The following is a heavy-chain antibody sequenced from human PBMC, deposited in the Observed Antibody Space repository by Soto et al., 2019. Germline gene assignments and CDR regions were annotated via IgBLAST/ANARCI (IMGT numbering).Heavy chain of an antibody. D-gene: IGHD4-4*01. CDR1: GFTFSSYG. V-gene: IGHV3-30*18. CDR3: AKYMVPINYNYNYYYSGMDV. J-gene: IGHJ6*02. CDR2: ISYDGSNK. Sequence: GESLSLSCAASGFTFSSYGMHWVRQAPGKGLEWVAVISYDGSNKYYADSVKGRFTISRDNSKNTLYLQMNSLRAEDTAVYYCAKYMVPINYNYNYYYSGMDVWGQGTTVTVSS.